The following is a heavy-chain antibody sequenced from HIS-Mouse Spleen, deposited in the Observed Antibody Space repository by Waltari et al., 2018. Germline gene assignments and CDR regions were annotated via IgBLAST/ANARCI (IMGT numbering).Heavy chain of an antibody. V-gene: IGHV4-59*01. J-gene: IGHJ4*02. D-gene: IGHD6-13*01. CDR3: ARGQDSSSYFDY. CDR2: IYYSGST. Sequence: QVQLQESGPGLVKPSETLSLTCTGSGGPITSSSWRWIRQPPGKGLEWTGYIYYSGSTNYNPSLKSRVTISVDTSKNQFSLKLSSVTAADTAVYYCARGQDSSSYFDYWGQGTLVTVSS. CDR1: GGPITSSS.